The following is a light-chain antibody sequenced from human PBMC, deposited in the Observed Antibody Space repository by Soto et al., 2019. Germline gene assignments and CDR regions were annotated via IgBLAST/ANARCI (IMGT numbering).Light chain of an antibody. CDR2: KAS. CDR3: QHYNSYSEA. Sequence: DIHMTQSPSTLSASVGDRVTITCRASQSISGWLAWYQQKPGKAPKLLIYKASTLKSGVPSRFSGSGSGTEFTLTISSLQPDDFATYYCQHYNSYSEAFGQGTKVDI. J-gene: IGKJ1*01. CDR1: QSISGW. V-gene: IGKV1-5*03.